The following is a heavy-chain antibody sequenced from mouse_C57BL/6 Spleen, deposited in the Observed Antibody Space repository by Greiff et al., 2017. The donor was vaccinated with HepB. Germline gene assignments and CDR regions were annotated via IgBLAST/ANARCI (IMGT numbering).Heavy chain of an antibody. V-gene: IGHV5-9-1*02. D-gene: IGHD3-1*01. CDR3: TRELDYYDY. CDR1: GFTFSSYA. CDR2: ISSGGDYI. J-gene: IGHJ2*01. Sequence: DVMLVESGEGLVKPGGSLKLSCAASGFTFSSYAMSWVRQTPEKRLEWVAYISSGGDYIYYADTVKGRFTISRDNARNTLYLQMSSLKSEDTAMYYCTRELDYYDYWGQGTTLTVSS.